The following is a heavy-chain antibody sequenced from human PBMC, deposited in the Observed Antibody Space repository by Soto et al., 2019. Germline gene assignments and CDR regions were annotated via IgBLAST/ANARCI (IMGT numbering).Heavy chain of an antibody. J-gene: IGHJ4*02. V-gene: IGHV1-2*02. Sequence: QVQLVQSGAELKKPGASVKVSCKASGYTFTGHYIHWVRQAPGQGLEWMGWINPNSGATNSAQKFQGRVTMTRDASISAAFLEMNRLTSDDTAVYFCARVAIPPDDNVYSFDSWGQGTLVAVSS. CDR3: ARVAIPPDDNVYSFDS. CDR1: GYTFTGHY. CDR2: INPNSGAT. D-gene: IGHD2-8*01.